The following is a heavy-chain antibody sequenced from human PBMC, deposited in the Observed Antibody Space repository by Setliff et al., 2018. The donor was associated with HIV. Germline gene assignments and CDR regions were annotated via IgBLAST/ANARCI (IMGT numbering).Heavy chain of an antibody. D-gene: IGHD6-19*01. CDR2: IDPSDSYT. V-gene: IGHV5-10-1*01. Sequence: PGESLKISCKGSGYSFTSYWVSWVRQMPGKGLEWMGRIDPSDSYTNYSPSFQGHVTISADKSISTAYLQWSSLKASDTAMYYCARRSTAVAGTPYYYYMDDWGKGTTVTVS. CDR3: ARRSTAVAGTPYYYYMDD. J-gene: IGHJ6*03. CDR1: GYSFTSYW.